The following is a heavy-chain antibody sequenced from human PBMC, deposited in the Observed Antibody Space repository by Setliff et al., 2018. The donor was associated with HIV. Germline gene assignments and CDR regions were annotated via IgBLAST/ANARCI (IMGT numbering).Heavy chain of an antibody. D-gene: IGHD2-8*02. Sequence: SETLSLTCTVSGYSISSGYYWGWIRQPPGKGLEWIGCIDASANTYYIPSLKSRVTISVDTSKNQFSLKLSSVTAADTAVYYCARRGMWSYETGGNPTATFDYWGQGVLVTVSS. CDR3: ARRGMWSYETGGNPTATFDY. CDR2: IDASANT. V-gene: IGHV4-38-2*02. J-gene: IGHJ4*02. CDR1: GYSISSGYY.